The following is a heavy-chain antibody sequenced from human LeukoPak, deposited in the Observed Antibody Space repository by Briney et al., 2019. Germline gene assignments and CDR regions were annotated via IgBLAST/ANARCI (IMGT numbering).Heavy chain of an antibody. D-gene: IGHD5-18*01. V-gene: IGHV3-9*03. CDR3: AKELRGYSYGYELDC. Sequence: GGSLRLSCAASGFTFDDYAMHWVRQAPGKGLECVSGISWKSGSICYADSVKGRFTISRDNAKNSLYLQMNSLRAEDMALYYCAKELRGYSYGYELDCWGQGTLVTVSS. J-gene: IGHJ4*02. CDR1: GFTFDDYA. CDR2: ISWKSGSI.